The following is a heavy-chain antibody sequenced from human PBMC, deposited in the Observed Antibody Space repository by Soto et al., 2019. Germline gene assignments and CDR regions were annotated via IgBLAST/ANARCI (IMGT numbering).Heavy chain of an antibody. V-gene: IGHV1-8*01. D-gene: IGHD3-22*01. CDR2: MNTDSGHA. CDR3: AGGRPGVTGYYYYCIDL. Sequence: QEQLVQSGAEVKKPGASVKVSCKTSGYTFTSYDMNWVRQAPGQGLEWMGWMNTDSGHAESAQQVQGSFTMTRDTSIRTVYMELSRVRSDDTAVYYCAGGRPGVTGYYYYCIDLWGTGTSVTVSS. CDR1: GYTFTSYD. J-gene: IGHJ6*03.